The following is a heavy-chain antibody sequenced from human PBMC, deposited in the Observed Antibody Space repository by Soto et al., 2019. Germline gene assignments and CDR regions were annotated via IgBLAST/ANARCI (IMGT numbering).Heavy chain of an antibody. J-gene: IGHJ4*02. D-gene: IGHD6-19*01. V-gene: IGHV4-39*07. CDR3: AIAGDSSRTVALAY. Sequence: SETLSLTCSVSGGSISSSNYYWGWIRQPPGKGLEWIGYIYHSGSTYYNPSLKSRVTISVDRSKNQFSLKLSSVTAADTAVYYCAIAGDSSRTVALAYWGQGTLVPVSS. CDR1: GGSISSSNYY. CDR2: IYHSGST.